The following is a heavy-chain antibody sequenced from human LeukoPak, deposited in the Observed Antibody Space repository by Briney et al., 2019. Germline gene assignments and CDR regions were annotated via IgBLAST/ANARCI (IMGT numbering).Heavy chain of an antibody. CDR1: GFTFDDYG. CDR3: ARGYCSSTSCYRELDY. J-gene: IGHJ4*02. D-gene: IGHD2-2*01. CDR2: INWNGGST. Sequence: GGSLRLSCAASGFTFDDYGMSWVRQALGKGLEWVSGINWNGGSTGYADSVKGRFTISRDNAKNSLYLQMNSLRAEDTALYYCARGYCSSTSCYRELDYWGQGTLVTVSS. V-gene: IGHV3-20*04.